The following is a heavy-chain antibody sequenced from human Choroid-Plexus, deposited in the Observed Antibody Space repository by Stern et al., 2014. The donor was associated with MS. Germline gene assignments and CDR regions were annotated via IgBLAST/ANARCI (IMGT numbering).Heavy chain of an antibody. CDR1: GFPFGSCA. D-gene: IGHD2/OR15-2a*01. J-gene: IGHJ5*02. CDR2: VSYDGSNK. CDR3: AKDRQYLTYFFDH. Sequence: VQLVESGGGVVQPGGPRGLSCVASGFPFGSCAMHWVRKAPGKGLGWGAGVSYDGSNKYYADSVKGRFTISRDNSQNTLYMQMSSLRPEDTAVYYCAKDRQYLTYFFDHWGQGSLVTVSS. V-gene: IGHV3-30*18.